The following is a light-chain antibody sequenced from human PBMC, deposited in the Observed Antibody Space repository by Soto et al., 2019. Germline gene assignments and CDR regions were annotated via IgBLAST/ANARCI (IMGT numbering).Light chain of an antibody. V-gene: IGKV3-20*01. J-gene: IGKJ2*01. CDR1: QNVGSNS. Sequence: EIVLTQSPGTLSLSPGERATLSCRASQNVGSNSLAWYQQKPGQAPRLLIYGASSRATGIPDRFSGSGSGTDFTLTISRLEPEDFAVYYCQQYASSPLYTFGQGTKLEIK. CDR2: GAS. CDR3: QQYASSPLYT.